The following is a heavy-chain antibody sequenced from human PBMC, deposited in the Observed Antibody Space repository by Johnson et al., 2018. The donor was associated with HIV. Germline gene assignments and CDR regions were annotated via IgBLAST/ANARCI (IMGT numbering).Heavy chain of an antibody. CDR2: ISYDGSNK. CDR3: ASRGDCGVDCYSAFDI. Sequence: QVQLVESGGGVVQPGRSLRLSCAASGFTFSNYAIHWVRQAPGKGLEWVALISYDGSNKYYADSVKGRFTISRDNSKNTLYLQMNSLRAEDTAVYYCASRGDCGVDCYSAFDIWGQGTMVTVSS. V-gene: IGHV3-30*04. J-gene: IGHJ3*02. CDR1: GFTFSNYA. D-gene: IGHD2-21*02.